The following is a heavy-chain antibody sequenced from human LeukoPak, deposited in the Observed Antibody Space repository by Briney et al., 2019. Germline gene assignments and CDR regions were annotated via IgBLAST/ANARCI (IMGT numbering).Heavy chain of an antibody. CDR1: GRSVSSTY. D-gene: IGHD5-24*01. CDR3: AACGDGYNYFDY. Sequence: GGSLRLSCAASGRSVSSTYMSWVRQAPGKGLEWVSVFYSGGATYYADSVRGRFTISRDNSKNSLYLQMHSLGAEDTAVYYCAACGDGYNYFDYWGQGILVTVSS. CDR2: FYSGGAT. J-gene: IGHJ4*02. V-gene: IGHV3-66*01.